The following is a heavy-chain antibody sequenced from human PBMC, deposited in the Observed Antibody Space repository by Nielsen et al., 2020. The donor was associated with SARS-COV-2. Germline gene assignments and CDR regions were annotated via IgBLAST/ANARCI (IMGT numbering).Heavy chain of an antibody. D-gene: IGHD3-3*01. CDR1: GYTFTSND. Sequence: ASVKVSCKASGYTFTSNDITWVRQAPGQGLEWMGWINTNTGNPTYAQGFTGRFVFSLDTSVSTAYLQISSLKAEDTAVYYCAREGDYDFWSGSHHYMDVWGKGTTVTVSS. V-gene: IGHV7-4-1*02. J-gene: IGHJ6*03. CDR3: AREGDYDFWSGSHHYMDV. CDR2: INTNTGNP.